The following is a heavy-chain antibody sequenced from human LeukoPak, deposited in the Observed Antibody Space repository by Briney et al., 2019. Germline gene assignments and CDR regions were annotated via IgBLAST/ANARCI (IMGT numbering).Heavy chain of an antibody. CDR1: GGSISSGGYY. D-gene: IGHD1-14*01. J-gene: IGHJ4*02. Sequence: SETLSLTCTVSGGSISSGGYYWSWIRQHPEQGLEWIGYIYYSGSTYYNPSLESRVTISVDTSNNHFSLKLSSVTAADTAVYYCARDSGVGTKVFDYWGQGTLVTVSS. CDR3: ARDSGVGTKVFDY. CDR2: IYYSGST. V-gene: IGHV4-31*03.